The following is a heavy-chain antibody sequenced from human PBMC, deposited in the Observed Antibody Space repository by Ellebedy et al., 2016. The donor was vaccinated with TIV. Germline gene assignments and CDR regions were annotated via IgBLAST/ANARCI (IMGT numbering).Heavy chain of an antibody. CDR3: ARTSAVTTKAYYFDY. CDR1: GGSISSYY. V-gene: IGHV4-59*12. D-gene: IGHD4-17*01. Sequence: SETLSLTCTVSGGSISSYYWSWIRQPPGKGLEWIGYIYYSGSTNYNPSLKSRVTISVDTSKNQFSLKLSSVTAADTAVYYCARTSAVTTKAYYFDYWGQGTLVTVSS. J-gene: IGHJ4*02. CDR2: IYYSGST.